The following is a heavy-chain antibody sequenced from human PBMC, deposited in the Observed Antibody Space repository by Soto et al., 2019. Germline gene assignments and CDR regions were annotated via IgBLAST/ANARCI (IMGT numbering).Heavy chain of an antibody. CDR2: ISSSSSYI. CDR1: GFTFSIYS. D-gene: IGHD3-3*01. V-gene: IGHV3-21*03. CDR3: ARDGYDFWSGG. J-gene: IGHJ6*04. Sequence: PGGTLRLSCAASGFTFSIYSMNWVRQAPGKGLEWVSSISSSSSYIYYADSVKGRYTISRDNAKNSLYLQMNSLRAEDTAVYYCARDGYDFWSGGWGKGTTVTVSS.